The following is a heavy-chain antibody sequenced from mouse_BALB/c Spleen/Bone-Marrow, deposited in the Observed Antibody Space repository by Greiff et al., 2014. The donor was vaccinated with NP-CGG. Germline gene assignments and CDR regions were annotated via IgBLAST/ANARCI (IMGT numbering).Heavy chain of an antibody. J-gene: IGHJ4*01. CDR1: GYTFTSYW. CDR2: IYPGSGST. D-gene: IGHD1-1*01. Sequence: LQQSGSELVRPGASVKLSRKASGYTFTSYWMHWVRQRPGRGLEWIGNIYPGSGSTNYDEKFKSKATLTVDTSSCTAYMQLSSLTSEDSAVYYCRSYDYAMDYWGQGTSVTVSS. V-gene: IGHV1S22*01. CDR3: RSYDYAMDY.